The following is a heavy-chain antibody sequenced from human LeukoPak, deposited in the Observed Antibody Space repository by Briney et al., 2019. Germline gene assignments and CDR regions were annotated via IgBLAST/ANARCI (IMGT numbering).Heavy chain of an antibody. CDR1: GFTFSSYA. D-gene: IGHD3-16*02. Sequence: GGSLRLSCAASGFTFSSYAMHWVRQAPGKGLEWVAVISYDGSNKYYADSMKGRFTISRDNSKNTLYLQMNSLTAEDTAVFYCAKDGVILAPGVYWYMDVWGRGTTVTVSS. CDR3: AKDGVILAPGVYWYMDV. J-gene: IGHJ6*03. V-gene: IGHV3-30-3*02. CDR2: ISYDGSNK.